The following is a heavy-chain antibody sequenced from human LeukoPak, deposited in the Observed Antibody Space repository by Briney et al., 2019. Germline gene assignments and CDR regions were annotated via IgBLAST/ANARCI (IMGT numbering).Heavy chain of an antibody. CDR2: IYYSGST. CDR1: GGSISSYY. Sequence: SETLSLTCTVSGGSISSYYWSWIRQPPGKGLEWIGYIYYSGSTNYNPSLKSRVTISVDTSKNQFSLKLSSVTAADTAVYYCARSVPAAQSGFDYWGQGTLVTVSS. CDR3: ARSVPAAQSGFDY. V-gene: IGHV4-59*08. J-gene: IGHJ4*02. D-gene: IGHD2-2*01.